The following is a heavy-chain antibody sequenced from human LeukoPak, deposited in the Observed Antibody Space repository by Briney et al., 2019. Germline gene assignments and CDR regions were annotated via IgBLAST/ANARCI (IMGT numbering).Heavy chain of an antibody. Sequence: GRSLRLSYAASGFTFSSYAMHWVRQTPGKGLEWVAVISYDGSNKYYADSVKGRFTISRDNSKNTLYLQMNSLRAEDTAVYYCARSGYSSSWYSDWFDPWGQGTLVTVSS. V-gene: IGHV3-30-3*01. CDR3: ARSGYSSSWYSDWFDP. J-gene: IGHJ5*02. CDR2: ISYDGSNK. CDR1: GFTFSSYA. D-gene: IGHD6-13*01.